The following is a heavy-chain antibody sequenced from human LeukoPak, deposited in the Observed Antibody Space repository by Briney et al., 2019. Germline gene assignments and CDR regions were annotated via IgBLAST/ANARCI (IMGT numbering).Heavy chain of an antibody. CDR3: ARSPTIPPPDYYFDY. D-gene: IGHD2-21*01. CDR1: GCSISSYY. Sequence: SETLSLTCTVSGCSISSYYWSWIRQPPGKGLEWIGYIYYSGSTNYNPSLKSRVTLSVDTSKNQFSLKLSSVTAADTAVYYCARSPTIPPPDYYFDYWGQGTLVTVSS. CDR2: IYYSGST. V-gene: IGHV4-59*01. J-gene: IGHJ4*02.